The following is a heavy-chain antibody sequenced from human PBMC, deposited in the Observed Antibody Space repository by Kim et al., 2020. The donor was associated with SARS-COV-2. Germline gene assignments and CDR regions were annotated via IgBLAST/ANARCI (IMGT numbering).Heavy chain of an antibody. CDR2: VYYSGST. CDR3: ARRGYSTWYFDL. Sequence: SETLSLTCTVSGGSISSSDYYWGWIRQSPGKGLEWIGSVYYSGSTSYNPSLKRRVTISVDTSRNQVSLKLSSLTAADTAVYYCARRGYSTWYFDLSGRGTLVTVSS. D-gene: IGHD6-13*01. J-gene: IGHJ2*01. V-gene: IGHV4-39*01. CDR1: GGSISSSDYY.